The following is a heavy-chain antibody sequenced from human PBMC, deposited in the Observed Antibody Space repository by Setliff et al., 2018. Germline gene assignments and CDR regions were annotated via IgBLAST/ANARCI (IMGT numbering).Heavy chain of an antibody. CDR2: IIPIFGSP. CDR1: GDTLTTYA. V-gene: IGHV1-69*15. J-gene: IGHJ4*02. D-gene: IGHD1-1*01. Sequence: KVSCKASGDTLTTYAIHWVRQAPGQGLEWMGMIIPIFGSPHYAQRFQDRVIITADVSTRTAYMDLSSLRSEDTAIYYCARDSQLGFYYFDSWGRGTLVTVSS. CDR3: ARDSQLGFYYFDS.